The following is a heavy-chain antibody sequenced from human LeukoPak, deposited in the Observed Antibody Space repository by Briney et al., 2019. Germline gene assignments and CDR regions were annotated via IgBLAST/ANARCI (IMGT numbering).Heavy chain of an antibody. CDR3: AKVLGYCSSTSCYTSYYYYGMDV. CDR2: ISGSGGST. Sequence: GSLRLSCAASGFTFSSYAMSWVRQAPGKGLEWVSAISGSGGSTYYADSVKGRFTISRDNSKNTLYLQMNSLRAEDTAVYYCAKVLGYCSSTSCYTSYYYYGMDVWGQGTTVIVSS. CDR1: GFTFSSYA. D-gene: IGHD2-2*02. V-gene: IGHV3-23*01. J-gene: IGHJ6*02.